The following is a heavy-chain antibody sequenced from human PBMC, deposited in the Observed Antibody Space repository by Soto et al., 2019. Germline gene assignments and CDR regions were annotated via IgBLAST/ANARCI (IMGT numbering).Heavy chain of an antibody. Sequence: SETLSLTCTVSGGSISSSSYYWGWIRQPPGKGLEWIGNIYYSGSTYYNPSLKSRVTISVDTSKNQFSLKLSSVTAADTAAYYCAKDPTSYDSSAQFDSWGQGTLVTVSS. CDR3: AKDPTSYDSSAQFDS. CDR2: IYYSGST. CDR1: GGSISSSSYY. J-gene: IGHJ4*02. D-gene: IGHD3-22*01. V-gene: IGHV4-39*02.